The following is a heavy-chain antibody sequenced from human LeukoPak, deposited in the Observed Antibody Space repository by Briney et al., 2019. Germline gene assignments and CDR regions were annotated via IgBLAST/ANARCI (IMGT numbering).Heavy chain of an antibody. D-gene: IGHD3-10*02. V-gene: IGHV3-48*03. Sequence: GGSLKLSCAPSRFTFSSYEMNWVRQAPGKGLEWVSYISSSGSTIYYADSVKGRFTISRDNAKNSLYLQMNSLRAEDTAVYYCAELGITMIGGVWGKGTTVTISS. J-gene: IGHJ6*04. CDR2: ISSSGSTI. CDR3: AELGITMIGGV. CDR1: RFTFSSYE.